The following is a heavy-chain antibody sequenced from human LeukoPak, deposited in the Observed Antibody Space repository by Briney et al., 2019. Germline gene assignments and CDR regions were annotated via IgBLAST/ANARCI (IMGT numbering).Heavy chain of an antibody. V-gene: IGHV3-30-3*01. Sequence: PGRSLRLSCAASGFTFSSYAMHWVRQAPGKGLEWVAVISYDGSSKYYADSVKGRFTISRDNSKNTLYLQMNSLRAEDTAVYYCARDGSWDTAMASPDYWGQGTLVTVSS. CDR2: ISYDGSSK. CDR1: GFTFSSYA. CDR3: ARDGSWDTAMASPDY. D-gene: IGHD5-18*01. J-gene: IGHJ4*02.